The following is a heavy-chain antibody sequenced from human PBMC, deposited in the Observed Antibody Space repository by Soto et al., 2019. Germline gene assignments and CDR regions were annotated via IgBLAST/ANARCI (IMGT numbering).Heavy chain of an antibody. Sequence: SCKASGYTFTGYFIHWVRQAPRQGLEWVAVISYDGSNKYYADSVKGRFTISRDNSKNTLYLQMNSLRAEDTAVYYCARSTAVASGWFDPWGQGTLVTVSS. CDR2: ISYDGSNK. J-gene: IGHJ5*02. CDR1: GYTFTGYF. D-gene: IGHD6-19*01. CDR3: ARSTAVASGWFDP. V-gene: IGHV3-30*16.